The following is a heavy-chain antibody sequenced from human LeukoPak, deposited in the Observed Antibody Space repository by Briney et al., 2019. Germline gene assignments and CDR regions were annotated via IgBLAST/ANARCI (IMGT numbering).Heavy chain of an antibody. V-gene: IGHV1-69*05. Sequence: GSSVKVSCKASGGTFSSYAISWVRQAPGQGLEWMGGIIPIFGTANYAQKFQGRVTMTRDTSTSTVYMELSSLRSEDTAVYYCARVVRRDGYNRFDYWGQGTLVTVSS. CDR2: IIPIFGTA. D-gene: IGHD5-24*01. CDR3: ARVVRRDGYNRFDY. J-gene: IGHJ4*02. CDR1: GGTFSSYA.